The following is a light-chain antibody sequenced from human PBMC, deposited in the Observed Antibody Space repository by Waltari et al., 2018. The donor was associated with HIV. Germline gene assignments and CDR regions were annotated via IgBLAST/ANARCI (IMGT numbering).Light chain of an antibody. V-gene: IGLV1-40*01. Sequence: QSVLTQPPSVSGAPGPRVTISCTGGSPNIRAGYDVPWYQQLPGTAPKLLSNGNRNRPSGVPDRFSGSKSGTSASLAITGLQAEDEADYYCQSYDSSLSGWVFGGGTKLTVL. CDR1: SPNIRAGYD. CDR2: GNR. J-gene: IGLJ3*02. CDR3: QSYDSSLSGWV.